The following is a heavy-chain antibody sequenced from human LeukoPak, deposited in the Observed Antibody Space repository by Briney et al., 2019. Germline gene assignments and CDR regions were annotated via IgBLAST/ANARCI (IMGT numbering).Heavy chain of an antibody. CDR1: GGTFSSYA. Sequence: ASVKVSCKASGGTFSSYAISWVRQAPGQGLEWMGGIIPIFGTANYAQKFQGRVTITTDESTSTAYMELSSPRSEDTAVYYCARDRMVRGVMTSVWGQGTLVTVSS. CDR2: IIPIFGTA. CDR3: ARDRMVRGVMTSV. D-gene: IGHD3-10*01. J-gene: IGHJ4*02. V-gene: IGHV1-69*05.